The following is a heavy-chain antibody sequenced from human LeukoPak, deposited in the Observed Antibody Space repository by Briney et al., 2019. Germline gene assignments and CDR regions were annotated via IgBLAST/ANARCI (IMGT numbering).Heavy chain of an antibody. J-gene: IGHJ4*02. CDR1: GYTFTSFG. Sequence: ASVKVSCKASGYTFTSFGFSWVRQAPGQGLEWMGWISPNNGNTNYAQKFQGRVTMTTDTSTSTAYMELRSLRSDDTAVYYCARDTSSGWYKGDYWGQGTLVSVSS. CDR3: ARDTSSGWYKGDY. CDR2: ISPNNGNT. D-gene: IGHD6-19*01. V-gene: IGHV1-18*01.